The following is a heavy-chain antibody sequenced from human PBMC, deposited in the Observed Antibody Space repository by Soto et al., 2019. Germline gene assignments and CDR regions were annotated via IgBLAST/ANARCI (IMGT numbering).Heavy chain of an antibody. J-gene: IGHJ4*02. CDR2: IKHTGST. CDR3: ARVAFRGYSYGYYWDY. Sequence: QVQLQQWGAGLLKPSETLSRTCAVYGGAFSGYYWTWVRQPPGKGLEWIGEIKHTGSTNNNPSLKRRVTISVDTSKNQLSLNLTSVSAPDTAASYCARVAFRGYSYGYYWDYWGQGALVGVSS. D-gene: IGHD5-18*01. V-gene: IGHV4-34*01. CDR1: GGAFSGYY.